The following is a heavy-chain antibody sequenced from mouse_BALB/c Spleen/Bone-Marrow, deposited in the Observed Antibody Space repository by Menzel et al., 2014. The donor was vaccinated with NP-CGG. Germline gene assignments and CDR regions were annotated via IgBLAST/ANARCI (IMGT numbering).Heavy chain of an antibody. Sequence: VHVKQSGAELVEPGASVKLSCTASGFNIKDTYMHWVKQRPEQGLEWIGRIDPANGNTKYDPKFQGKATITADTSSNTAYLQLSSLTSEDTAVYYCASYYYGSSLFAYWGHGTLVTVSA. CDR3: ASYYYGSSLFAY. CDR2: IDPANGNT. V-gene: IGHV14-3*02. D-gene: IGHD1-1*01. J-gene: IGHJ3*01. CDR1: GFNIKDTY.